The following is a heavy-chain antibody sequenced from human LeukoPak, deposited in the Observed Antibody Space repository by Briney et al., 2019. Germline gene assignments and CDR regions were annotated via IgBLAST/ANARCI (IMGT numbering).Heavy chain of an antibody. V-gene: IGHV3-7*01. CDR1: GFSFGRYW. D-gene: IGHD3-22*01. J-gene: IGHJ4*02. CDR2: MKQDGSET. CDR3: ARGRLTKYYYDPSGSHHYYIDY. Sequence: GGSLRLSGAASGFSFGRYWMTWLRQAPGKGLEGVANMKQDGSETYYVVSVKGRFTIYRDNYSLFLQMINLRAEDTAVYYCARGRLTKYYYDPSGSHHYYIDYWGQGTRVTVSS.